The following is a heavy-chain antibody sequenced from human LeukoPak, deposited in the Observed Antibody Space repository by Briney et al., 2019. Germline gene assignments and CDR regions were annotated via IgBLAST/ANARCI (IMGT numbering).Heavy chain of an antibody. V-gene: IGHV3-53*01. Sequence: GGSLRLSCAASGFTFSSHAMSWVRQAPGKGLEWVSVIYSGGSTYYADSVKGRFTLSRDTSKNTLYLQMNSLRAEDTAVYYCARPRYGSSWYAFDIWGQGIIVTVSS. CDR1: GFTFSSHA. CDR2: IYSGGST. D-gene: IGHD6-13*01. J-gene: IGHJ3*02. CDR3: ARPRYGSSWYAFDI.